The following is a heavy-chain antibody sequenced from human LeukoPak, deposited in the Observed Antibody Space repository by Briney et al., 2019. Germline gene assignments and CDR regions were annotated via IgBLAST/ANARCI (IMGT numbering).Heavy chain of an antibody. CDR3: ARGRNWFDP. Sequence: VKPSDTLSLTCTVSGGSISSYYWSWIRQLPGKGLEWIGYIYYSGSTNYNPSLKSRVTISVDTSKNQFSLKLSSVTAADTAVYYCARGRNWFDPWGQGTLVTVSS. CDR1: GGSISSYY. J-gene: IGHJ5*02. CDR2: IYYSGST. V-gene: IGHV4-59*08.